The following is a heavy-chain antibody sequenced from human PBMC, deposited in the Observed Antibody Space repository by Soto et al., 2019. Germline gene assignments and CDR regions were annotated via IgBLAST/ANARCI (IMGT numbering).Heavy chain of an antibody. CDR1: GFKFSDYA. D-gene: IGHD2-21*02. Sequence: EVQLLESGGGLVQPGGALRLSCVASGFKFSDYAMTWVRQVSGKGLEWVSTVSFSGNSPYYADAVKGRFIISKDNSKNTLYLQMHSLRADDTAIYYCAKRESSGGDWGPFYFDSWGQGTQVTVSS. J-gene: IGHJ4*02. V-gene: IGHV3-23*01. CDR3: AKRESSGGDWGPFYFDS. CDR2: VSFSGNSP.